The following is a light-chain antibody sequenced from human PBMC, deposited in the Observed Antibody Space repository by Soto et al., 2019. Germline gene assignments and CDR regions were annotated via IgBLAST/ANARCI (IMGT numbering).Light chain of an antibody. CDR1: QNITIC. V-gene: IGKV1-5*03. CDR3: QQFHYYRT. J-gene: IGKJ1*01. CDR2: RAT. Sequence: DIQMTQSPSTLSASVGDRVSMSCRASQNITICLAWYQQKPGKAPKLLIYRATSLHSGVPSRFRGSGSGTDFTLTIDNLQPDDFATYYCQQFHYYRTFGQGTKVDI.